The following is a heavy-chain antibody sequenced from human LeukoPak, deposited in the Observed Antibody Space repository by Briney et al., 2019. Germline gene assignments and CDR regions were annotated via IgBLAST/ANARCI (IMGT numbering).Heavy chain of an antibody. J-gene: IGHJ4*02. CDR3: ARVANLEWLSHFDY. CDR1: GYTFTGYY. V-gene: IGHV1-2*02. D-gene: IGHD3-3*01. CDR2: INPNSGGT. Sequence: ASVKVSCKASGYTFTGYYMHWVRQAPGQGLEWMGWINPNSGGTNYAQKFQGRVTMTRDTSISTAYMELSGLRSDDTAVYYCARVANLEWLSHFDYWGQGTLVTVSS.